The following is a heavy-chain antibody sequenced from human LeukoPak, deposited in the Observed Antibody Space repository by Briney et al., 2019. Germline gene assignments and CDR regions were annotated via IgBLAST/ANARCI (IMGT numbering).Heavy chain of an antibody. Sequence: PGGSLRLSCAASGFTFSNYVSWVRQAPGKGLEWVSVISGSGGSTYYVDSVKGRFTISRDNSKNTLYLQMNSLRADDTAVYYCAKDESAETNWFDPWGQGTLVTVSS. CDR1: GFTFSNYV. CDR2: ISGSGGST. J-gene: IGHJ5*02. D-gene: IGHD5-24*01. V-gene: IGHV3-23*01. CDR3: AKDESAETNWFDP.